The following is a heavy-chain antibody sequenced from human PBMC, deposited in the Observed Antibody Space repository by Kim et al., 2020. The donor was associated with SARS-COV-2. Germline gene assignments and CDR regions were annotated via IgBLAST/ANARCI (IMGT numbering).Heavy chain of an antibody. CDR2: IYYSGST. J-gene: IGHJ3*02. V-gene: IGHV4-59*13. D-gene: IGHD3-10*01. Sequence: SETLSLTCTVSGGSISSYYWSWIRQPPGKGLEWIGYIYYSGSTNYNPSLKSRVTISVDTSKNQFSLKLSSVTAADTAVYYCARAYVSNYYGSGYDAFDIWGQGTMVTVSS. CDR3: ARAYVSNYYGSGYDAFDI. CDR1: GGSISSYY.